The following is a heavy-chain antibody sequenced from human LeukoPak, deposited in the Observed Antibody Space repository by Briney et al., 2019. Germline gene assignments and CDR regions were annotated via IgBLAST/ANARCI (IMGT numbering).Heavy chain of an antibody. D-gene: IGHD1-26*01. CDR1: GFTVSSNY. V-gene: IGHV3-66*02. CDR2: IYSGGST. J-gene: IGHJ4*02. Sequence: PGGSLRLSCAASGFTVSSNYMSWVRLAPGKGLEWVSVIYSGGSTYYADSVKGRFTISRDNSKNTLYLQMNSLRAEDTAVYFCAKDLRSYSQYYFDYWGQGTLVTVSS. CDR3: AKDLRSYSQYYFDY.